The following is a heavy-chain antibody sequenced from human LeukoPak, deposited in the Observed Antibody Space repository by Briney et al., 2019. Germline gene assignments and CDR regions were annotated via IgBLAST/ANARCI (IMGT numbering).Heavy chain of an antibody. V-gene: IGHV4-59*01. J-gene: IGHJ4*02. CDR2: IYYSGST. CDR3: ARCAYGDPSFDY. D-gene: IGHD4-17*01. CDR1: GGSISSYY. Sequence: SETLSLTCTVSGGSISSYYWSWIRQPPGKGLEWIGYIYYSGSTNYNPSLKSRVTISVDTSKNQFSLKLSSVTAADTAVYYCARCAYGDPSFDYWGQGTLVTVSS.